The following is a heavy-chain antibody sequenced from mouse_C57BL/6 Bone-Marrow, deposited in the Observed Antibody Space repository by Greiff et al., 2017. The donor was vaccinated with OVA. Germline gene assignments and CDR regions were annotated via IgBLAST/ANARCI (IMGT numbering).Heavy chain of an antibody. V-gene: IGHV2-5*01. CDR2: IWRGGST. CDR1: GFSLTSYG. CDR3: AKRGDDYDGGFAY. Sequence: VQLVESGPGLVQPSQSLSITCTVSGFSLTSYGVHWVRQSPGKGLEWLGVIWRGGSTDYNAAFMSRLSITKDNSKSQVFFKMNSLQADDTAIYYCAKRGDDYDGGFAYWGQGTLVTVSA. D-gene: IGHD2-4*01. J-gene: IGHJ3*01.